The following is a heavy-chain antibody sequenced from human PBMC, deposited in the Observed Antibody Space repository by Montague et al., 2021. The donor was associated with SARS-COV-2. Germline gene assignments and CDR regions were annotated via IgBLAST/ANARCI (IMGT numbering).Heavy chain of an antibody. V-gene: IGHV6-1*01. Sequence: CAISGDSVSSNTATWNWIRQSPSRGLEWLGRTYYRSKWYHDYAISLKSRITINPDTSKNQFSLQLSSVAPEDTAVFYCARTTTRMLYPENAFDIWGQGAMVNVSS. CDR1: GDSVSSNTAT. CDR3: ARTTTRMLYPENAFDI. CDR2: TYYRSKWYH. D-gene: IGHD2-15*01. J-gene: IGHJ3*02.